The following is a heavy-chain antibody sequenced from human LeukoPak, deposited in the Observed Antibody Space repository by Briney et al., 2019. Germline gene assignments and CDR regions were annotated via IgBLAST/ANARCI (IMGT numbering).Heavy chain of an antibody. CDR1: EYTFTGYY. CDR3: ARGYCGGDCPSGESL. D-gene: IGHD2-21*01. J-gene: IGHJ4*02. Sequence: ASVKVYCKASEYTFTGYYMHWVRQAPGQGLAWMGWINPNSGGTNYAQKFQGRVTMTRDTSISTAYMELSRLRSDDTAVYYCARGYCGGDCPSGESLWGQGTLVTVSS. CDR2: INPNSGGT. V-gene: IGHV1-2*02.